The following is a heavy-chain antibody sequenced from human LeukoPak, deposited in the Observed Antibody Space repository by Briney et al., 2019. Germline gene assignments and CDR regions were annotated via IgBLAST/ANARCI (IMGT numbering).Heavy chain of an antibody. V-gene: IGHV4-59*01. CDR3: ARDPTTSPFYDSSGYYDY. D-gene: IGHD3-22*01. CDR1: GGSISSYY. CDR2: IYYSGSN. Sequence: SETLSLTCTVSGGSISSYYWSWIRQPPGKGLEWIGYIYYSGSNNYNPSLKSRVTISVDTPKNQFSLKLSSVTAADTAVYYCARDPTTSPFYDSSGYYDYWGQGTLVTVSS. J-gene: IGHJ4*02.